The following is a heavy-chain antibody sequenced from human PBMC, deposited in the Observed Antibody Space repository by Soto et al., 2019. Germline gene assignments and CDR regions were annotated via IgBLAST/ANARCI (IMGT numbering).Heavy chain of an antibody. D-gene: IGHD3-3*01. Sequence: PSETLSLTCTVSGGSISSYYWSWIRQPPGKGLEWIGYIYYSGSTSYNPSLKSRVTISVDTSKNQFSLKLSSVTAADTAVYYCARRPTTYYDFWSGYYTGATDWYFDLWGRGTLVTVSS. V-gene: IGHV4-59*01. CDR2: IYYSGST. CDR1: GGSISSYY. J-gene: IGHJ2*01. CDR3: ARRPTTYYDFWSGYYTGATDWYFDL.